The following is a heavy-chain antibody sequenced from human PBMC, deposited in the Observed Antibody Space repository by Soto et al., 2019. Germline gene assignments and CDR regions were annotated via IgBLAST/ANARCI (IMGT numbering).Heavy chain of an antibody. CDR3: ARVGSSGWSPDY. CDR2: IFYSGNT. CDR1: GGSISGYY. V-gene: IGHV4-59*01. Sequence: SETLSLTCTVSGGSISGYYWSWIRQPPGKGLEWIGYIFYSGNTNYNPSLMSRVTISVDTSKNQFSLKVNSVTTADTAMYYCARVGSSGWSPDYWGQGTLVTVSS. D-gene: IGHD6-19*01. J-gene: IGHJ4*02.